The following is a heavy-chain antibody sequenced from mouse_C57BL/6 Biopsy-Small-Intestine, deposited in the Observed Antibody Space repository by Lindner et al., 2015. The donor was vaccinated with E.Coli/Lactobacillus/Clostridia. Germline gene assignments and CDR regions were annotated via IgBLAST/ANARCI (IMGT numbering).Heavy chain of an antibody. Sequence: SVKVSCKASGYPFTSRFIHWVRQAPGQGLEWMGMINPNDGSTSNAQKFQGRVTVTMDTSTSTVYMELSSLRPEDTAMYYCARDTSSGYDRGLDYWGQGTLVTVSS. CDR1: GYPFTSRF. CDR2: INPNDGST. D-gene: IGHD1-1*01. V-gene: IGHV1-64*01. J-gene: IGHJ4*01. CDR3: ARDTSSGYDRGLDY.